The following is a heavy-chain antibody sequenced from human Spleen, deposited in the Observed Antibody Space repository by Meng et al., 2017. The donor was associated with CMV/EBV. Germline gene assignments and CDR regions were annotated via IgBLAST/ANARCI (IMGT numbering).Heavy chain of an antibody. V-gene: IGHV3-53*01. Sequence: GESLKISCAASGFTVSTNYMSWVRQAPGKGLEWVSVIFSDGSTYYAHSVTGRFIISRDNSKNTLYLQMNSLRAEDTAVYFCARGSVVVAATGVPNWFDPWGQGTLVTVSS. CDR1: GFTVSTNY. D-gene: IGHD2-15*01. J-gene: IGHJ5*02. CDR3: ARGSVVVAATGVPNWFDP. CDR2: IFSDGST.